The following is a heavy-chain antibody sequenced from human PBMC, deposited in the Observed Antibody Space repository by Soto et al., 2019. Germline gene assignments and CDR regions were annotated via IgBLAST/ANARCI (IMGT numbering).Heavy chain of an antibody. J-gene: IGHJ4*02. Sequence: DVQLVQSGGGLVQPGGSLRLSCAASGFTFSSYWMSWVRQAPGKGLEWVANIKQDGSETYYVDSVKGRFTISRDNVKNSLYRQMNSLRAEDTAVYYCARGGGPHYVWGSYRWGIDYWGQGTLGTVSS. D-gene: IGHD3-16*02. CDR2: IKQDGSET. CDR1: GFTFSSYW. V-gene: IGHV3-7*04. CDR3: ARGGGPHYVWGSYRWGIDY.